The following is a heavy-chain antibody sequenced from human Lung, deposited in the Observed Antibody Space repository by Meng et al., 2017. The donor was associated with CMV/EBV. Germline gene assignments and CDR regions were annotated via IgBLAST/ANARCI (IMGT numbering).Heavy chain of an antibody. V-gene: IGHV3-11*01. CDR2: ISGSGSTV. Sequence: GVXRLSCAASGFTFIDYYMGWIRQAPGKGLEWVSYISGSGSTVYYADSVKGRFTISRDNAKNSLYLQMNSLRAEDTAVYYCARLYREVDYWGQGTLVTVSS. J-gene: IGHJ4*02. CDR3: ARLYREVDY. D-gene: IGHD4-11*01. CDR1: GFTFIDYY.